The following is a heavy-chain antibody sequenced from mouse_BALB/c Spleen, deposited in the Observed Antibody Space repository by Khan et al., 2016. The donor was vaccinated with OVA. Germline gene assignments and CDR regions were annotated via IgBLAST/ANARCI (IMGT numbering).Heavy chain of an antibody. CDR3: AGGGGTAPFAY. J-gene: IGHJ3*01. V-gene: IGHV5-15*02. CDR1: GFTFSDYG. D-gene: IGHD1-2*01. CDR2: ISDLAYTI. Sequence: EVELVESGGGLVQPGGSRKLSCAASGFTFSDYGMAWVRQAPGTGPEWVAFISDLAYTISYGDAVTGRFTSYRENAKNTLYLEMSSLRSEDTAIYYCAGGGGTAPFAYWGLGTLVTVSA.